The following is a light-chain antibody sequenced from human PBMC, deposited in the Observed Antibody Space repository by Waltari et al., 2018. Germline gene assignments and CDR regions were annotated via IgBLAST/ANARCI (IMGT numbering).Light chain of an antibody. CDR3: QQYMNWPPGYT. CDR2: GVS. V-gene: IGKV3-15*01. J-gene: IGKJ2*01. CDR1: QNVSDN. Sequence: EILMTQSPVALSVSTGERATLPCRASQNVSDNLAWYQKRPGQAPALLIYGVSIRAPGVPDRFSGGGSATQFTLTINSLQSSDSAVYYCQQYMNWPPGYTFGQGTKVEIK.